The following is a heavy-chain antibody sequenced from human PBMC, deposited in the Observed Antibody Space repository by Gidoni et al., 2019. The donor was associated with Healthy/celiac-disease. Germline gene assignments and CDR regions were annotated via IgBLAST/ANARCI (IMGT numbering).Heavy chain of an antibody. D-gene: IGHD6-6*01. CDR2: INHSGST. Sequence: QVQLQQWGAGLLKPSETLSLPCSVYGGSFSGYYWRWIRQPPGKGLEWIGEINHSGSTNYNPSLKSRVTISVDTSKNQFSLKLSSVTAADTAVYYCARYSSSSSYYYYYMDVWGKGTTVTVSS. CDR3: ARYSSSSSYYYYYMDV. CDR1: GGSFSGYY. V-gene: IGHV4-34*01. J-gene: IGHJ6*03.